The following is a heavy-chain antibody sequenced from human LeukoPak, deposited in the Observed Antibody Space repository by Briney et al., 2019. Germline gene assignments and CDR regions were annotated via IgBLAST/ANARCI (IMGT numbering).Heavy chain of an antibody. CDR2: ISAYNGNT. J-gene: IGHJ4*02. Sequence: ASVKVSCKASGYTFTSYGINWVRQAPGQGPAWMGWISAYNGNTKYAQNLQGRVTMTTDTSTSTAYMELRSLRSDDTAVYYCTRDLPYSSSWESIDYWGQGTLVTVSS. V-gene: IGHV1-18*01. CDR3: TRDLPYSSSWESIDY. CDR1: GYTFTSYG. D-gene: IGHD6-13*01.